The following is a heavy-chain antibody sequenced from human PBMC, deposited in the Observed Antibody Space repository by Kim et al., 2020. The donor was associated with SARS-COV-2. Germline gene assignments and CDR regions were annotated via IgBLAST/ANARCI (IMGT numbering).Heavy chain of an antibody. CDR3: ARDLWGYYDQFYYYYGMDV. V-gene: IGHV4-59*13. Sequence: SETLSLTCTVSGGSISSYYWSWIRQPPGKGLEWIGYIYYSGSTNYNPSLKSRVTISVDTSKNQFSLKLSSVTAADTAVYYCARDLWGYYDQFYYYYGMDVWGQGTTVTVSS. D-gene: IGHD3-22*01. CDR2: IYYSGST. J-gene: IGHJ6*02. CDR1: GGSISSYY.